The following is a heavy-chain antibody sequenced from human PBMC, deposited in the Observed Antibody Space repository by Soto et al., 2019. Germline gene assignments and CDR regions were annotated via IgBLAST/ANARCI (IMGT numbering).Heavy chain of an antibody. D-gene: IGHD3-22*01. Sequence: GGSLRLSCAASGFTFSSYSMNWVRQAPGKGLEWVSYISSSSSTIYYADSVKGRFTISRDNAKNSLYLQMNSLRAEDTAVYYCARIVPYRNYYDSSGYYSGAHNAIGMDVWGQGTTVTVSS. CDR3: ARIVPYRNYYDSSGYYSGAHNAIGMDV. V-gene: IGHV3-48*01. CDR2: ISSSSSTI. CDR1: GFTFSSYS. J-gene: IGHJ6*02.